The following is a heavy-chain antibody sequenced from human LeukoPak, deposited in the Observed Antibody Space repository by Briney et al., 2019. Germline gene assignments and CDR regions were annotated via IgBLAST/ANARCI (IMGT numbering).Heavy chain of an antibody. CDR1: GGSISSYY. Sequence: SETLSLTCTVSGGSISSYYWSWIRQPPGEGLEWIGYIYYSGSTNYNPSLKSRVTISVDTSKNQFSLKLSSVTAADTAVYYCARDTDDILTGYYGMDVWGQGTTVTVSS. CDR3: ARDTDDILTGYYGMDV. J-gene: IGHJ6*02. D-gene: IGHD3-9*01. V-gene: IGHV4-59*01. CDR2: IYYSGST.